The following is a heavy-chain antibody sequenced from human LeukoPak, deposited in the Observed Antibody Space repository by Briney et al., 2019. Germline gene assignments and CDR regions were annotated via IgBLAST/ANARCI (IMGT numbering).Heavy chain of an antibody. J-gene: IGHJ5*02. V-gene: IGHV1-69*13. CDR2: IIPIFGTA. CDR1: GGTFISYA. CDR3: ARLPMVRGVIISWFDP. D-gene: IGHD3-10*01. Sequence: ASVKVSCKASGGTFISYAISWVRQAPGQGLEWMGGIIPIFGTANYAQKFQGRVTITADESTSTAYMELSSLRSEDTAVYYCARLPMVRGVIISWFDPWGQGTLVTVSS.